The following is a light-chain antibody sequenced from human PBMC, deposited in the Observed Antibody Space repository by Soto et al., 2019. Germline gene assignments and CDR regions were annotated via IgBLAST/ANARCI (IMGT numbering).Light chain of an antibody. CDR3: QSYDSSLKV. J-gene: IGLJ2*01. Sequence: QSVLTQPPSVSGAPGQRVTISCTGSSSNIGAGYDVHWYQQLPGTARKLLIYGNSNRPSGVPDRFSGSKSGTSASLAITGLQAEDEADYYCQSYDSSLKVFGGGTKLTVL. V-gene: IGLV1-40*01. CDR1: SSNIGAGYD. CDR2: GNS.